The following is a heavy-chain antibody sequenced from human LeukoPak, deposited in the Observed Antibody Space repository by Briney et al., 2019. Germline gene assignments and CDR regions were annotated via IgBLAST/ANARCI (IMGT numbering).Heavy chain of an antibody. CDR2: IYYSGST. Sequence: SETLSLTCTVSGGSISSSSYYWGWIRQPPGKGLEWIGSIYYSGSTYYNPSLKSRVTISVDTSKNQFSLKLSSVTAADTAVYYCARGRRRWPFDYWGQGTLVTVSS. D-gene: IGHD4-23*01. CDR1: GGSISSSSYY. CDR3: ARGRRRWPFDY. V-gene: IGHV4-39*01. J-gene: IGHJ4*02.